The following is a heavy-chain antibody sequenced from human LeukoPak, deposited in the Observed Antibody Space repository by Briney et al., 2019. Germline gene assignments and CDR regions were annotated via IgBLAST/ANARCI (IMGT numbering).Heavy chain of an antibody. CDR1: GFTFSGSA. Sequence: GGSLRLSCAASGFTFSGSAMHWVRQASGKGLEWVGRIRSKANSYATAYAASVKGRFTISRDDSKNTAYLQMNSLKTEDTAVYYCVTWFGEYNDYWGQGTLVTVSS. D-gene: IGHD3-10*01. CDR3: VTWFGEYNDY. J-gene: IGHJ4*02. CDR2: IRSKANSYAT. V-gene: IGHV3-73*01.